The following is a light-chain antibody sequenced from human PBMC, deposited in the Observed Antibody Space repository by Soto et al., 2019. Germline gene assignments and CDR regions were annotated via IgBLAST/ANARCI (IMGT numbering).Light chain of an antibody. Sequence: QPVLTQPPSSSASPGESAGLTCTLPSDINVGSYNIYWYQQKPGSPPRYLLYYYSDSDKGQGSGVPSRFSGSKDASANTGILLISGLQSEDEADYYCMIWSSNAAVFGGGTQLTVL. CDR2: YYSDSDK. J-gene: IGLJ7*01. V-gene: IGLV5-37*01. CDR3: MIWSSNAAV. CDR1: SDINVGSYN.